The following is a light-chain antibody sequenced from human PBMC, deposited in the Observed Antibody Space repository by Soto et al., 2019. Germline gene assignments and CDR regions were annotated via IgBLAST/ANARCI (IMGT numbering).Light chain of an antibody. V-gene: IGLV2-23*01. CDR3: CSYAGSSTLV. CDR2: EGS. CDR1: SSDVGNNNL. Sequence: QSVLTQPASVSGSPGQSITISCTGTSSDVGNNNLVSWYQQYPGKAPKLMIYEGSERPSGVSIRFSGSRSGNTASLTISGLQAEDEADYYCCSYAGSSTLVFGGGTQLTVL. J-gene: IGLJ3*02.